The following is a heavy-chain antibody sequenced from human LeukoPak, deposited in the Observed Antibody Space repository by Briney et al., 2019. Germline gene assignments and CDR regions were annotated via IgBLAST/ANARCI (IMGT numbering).Heavy chain of an antibody. V-gene: IGHV3-23*01. Sequence: GGSLRLSCAASGFTFSSYAMSWVRQAPGKGLEWVSAISGSGSSTYYADSVKGRFTISRDNSKNTLYLQMNSLRAEDTAVYYCAKDGGGWYGYFDYWGQGTLVTVSS. J-gene: IGHJ4*02. CDR1: GFTFSSYA. D-gene: IGHD6-19*01. CDR3: AKDGGGWYGYFDY. CDR2: ISGSGSST.